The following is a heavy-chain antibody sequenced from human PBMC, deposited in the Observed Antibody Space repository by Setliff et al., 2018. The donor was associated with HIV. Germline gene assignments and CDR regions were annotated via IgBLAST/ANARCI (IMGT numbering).Heavy chain of an antibody. V-gene: IGHV4-59*11. CDR2: IYYNGNT. J-gene: IGHJ5*02. CDR3: AREEDYNFWSGYDWFDP. D-gene: IGHD3-3*01. CDR1: GGSISSHY. Sequence: SETLSLTCAVSGGSISSHYWSWIRLPPGKGLEWIGTIYYNGNTNYNPSLKSRVAISVDKSRNHFSLKLSSVTAADTAVYYCAREEDYNFWSGYDWFDPWGQGTLVTVSS.